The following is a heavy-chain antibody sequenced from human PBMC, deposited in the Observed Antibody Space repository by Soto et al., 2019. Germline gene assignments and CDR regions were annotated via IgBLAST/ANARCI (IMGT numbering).Heavy chain of an antibody. J-gene: IGHJ3*02. D-gene: IGHD1-1*01. CDR3: ARGMTWNQPPRDAFDI. CDR1: GYSLTGHY. V-gene: IGHV1-2*04. Sequence: QVQLVQSGAEVKKPGASVKVSCKASGYSLTGHYLRWVRQAPGQGLEWMGWINPVSGGTNYAQKLQGWVTMTRDTSISTAYMELRRLRSDDTAVYYCARGMTWNQPPRDAFDIWGQGTMVTVSS. CDR2: INPVSGGT.